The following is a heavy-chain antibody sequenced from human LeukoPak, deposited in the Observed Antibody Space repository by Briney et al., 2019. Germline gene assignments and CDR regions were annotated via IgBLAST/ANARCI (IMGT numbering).Heavy chain of an antibody. J-gene: IGHJ3*02. CDR2: IYTSGST. CDR1: GGSISSGSYY. D-gene: IGHD4-23*01. V-gene: IGHV4-61*02. CDR3: ARDQGYGGNPPDAFDI. Sequence: PSETLSLTCTVSGGSISSGSYYWSWIRQPAGKGLEWIGRIYTSGSTNYNPSLKSRVTISVDTSKNQFSLKLSSVTAADTAVYYRARDQGYGGNPPDAFDIWGQGTMVTVSS.